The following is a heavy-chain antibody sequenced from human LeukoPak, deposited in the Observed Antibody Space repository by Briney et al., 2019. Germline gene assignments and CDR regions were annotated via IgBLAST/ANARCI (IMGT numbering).Heavy chain of an antibody. CDR2: ISYDGSNK. Sequence: GGSLRLSCAASGFTFSSYAMHWVRQAPGKGLEWAAVISYDGSNKYYADSVKGRFTISRDNSKNTLYLQMNSLRAEDTAVYYCARESSRRGDIDYWGQGTLVTVSS. CDR3: ARESSRRGDIDY. J-gene: IGHJ4*02. V-gene: IGHV3-30-3*01. CDR1: GFTFSSYA.